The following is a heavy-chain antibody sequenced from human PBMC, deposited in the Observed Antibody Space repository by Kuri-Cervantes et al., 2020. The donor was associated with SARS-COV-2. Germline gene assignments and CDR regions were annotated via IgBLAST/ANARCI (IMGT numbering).Heavy chain of an antibody. D-gene: IGHD2-2*01. CDR3: ARTVVVVPAAFNY. V-gene: IGHV4-39*01. CDR2: IYYSGST. CDR1: GGSISSSSYY. J-gene: IGHJ4*02. Sequence: ESLKISCTVSGGSISSSSYYWGWIRQPPGKGLEWIGSIYYSGSTYYNPSLKSRVTISVDTSKNQFSLKLSSVTAADTAVYYCARTVVVVPAAFNYWGQGTLVTVSS.